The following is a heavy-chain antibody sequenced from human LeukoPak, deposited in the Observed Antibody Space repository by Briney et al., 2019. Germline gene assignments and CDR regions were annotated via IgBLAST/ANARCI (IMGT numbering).Heavy chain of an antibody. Sequence: GGSLRLSCTTSGFTFGDYAMSWARQAPGKGLEWVGFIRSKAYGGTTEYAASVKGRFTISRDDSTSIAYLQMNSLETEDTAVYYCSRAWQTSGYYSGYWGQGTLVTVSS. CDR2: IRSKAYGGTT. CDR1: GFTFGDYA. J-gene: IGHJ4*02. D-gene: IGHD3-3*01. V-gene: IGHV3-49*04. CDR3: SRAWQTSGYYSGY.